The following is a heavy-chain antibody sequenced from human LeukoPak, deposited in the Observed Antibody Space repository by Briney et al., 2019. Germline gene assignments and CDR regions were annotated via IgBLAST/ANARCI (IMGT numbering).Heavy chain of an antibody. D-gene: IGHD6-19*01. Sequence: GESLKISCKGSGYSFTSYWIGWVRQMPGKGLEWMGIIYPGDSDTRYSPSFQGQVTISADKSISTAYLQWSSLKASDTAMYYCARPRYSSGWYGLSTYAFDIWGQGTMVTVSS. V-gene: IGHV5-51*01. CDR1: GYSFTSYW. CDR2: IYPGDSDT. J-gene: IGHJ3*02. CDR3: ARPRYSSGWYGLSTYAFDI.